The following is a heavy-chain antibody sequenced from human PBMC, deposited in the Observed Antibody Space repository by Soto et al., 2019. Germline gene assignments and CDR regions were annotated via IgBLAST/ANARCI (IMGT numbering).Heavy chain of an antibody. Sequence: QVQLQESGPGLVKPSQTLSLTCTVSGGSISSGGYYWSWIRQHPGKGLEWIGYIHYSGSTYYNPSLKCRVTIAVDTSKNQFSLKLSSVTAADTAVYYCARGQYYDSSGYFAYWGQGTLVTVSS. CDR1: GGSISSGGYY. CDR3: ARGQYYDSSGYFAY. V-gene: IGHV4-31*03. J-gene: IGHJ4*02. CDR2: IHYSGST. D-gene: IGHD3-22*01.